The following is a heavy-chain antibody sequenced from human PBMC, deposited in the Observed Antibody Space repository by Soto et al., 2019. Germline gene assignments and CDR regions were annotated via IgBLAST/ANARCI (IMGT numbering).Heavy chain of an antibody. D-gene: IGHD3-22*01. J-gene: IGHJ4*02. CDR1: GFTLSSYA. Sequence: QVQLVESGGGVVQPGRSLRLSCAASGFTLSSYAMHWVRQAPGKGLEWVAVISYDGSNKYYADSVKGRFTISRDNSKNTLYLQMNSLRAEDTAVYYCAREAYYDSSADYWGQGTLVTVSS. CDR2: ISYDGSNK. CDR3: AREAYYDSSADY. V-gene: IGHV3-30-3*01.